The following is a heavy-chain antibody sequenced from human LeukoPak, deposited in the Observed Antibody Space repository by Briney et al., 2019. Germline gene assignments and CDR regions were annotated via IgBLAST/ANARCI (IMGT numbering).Heavy chain of an antibody. CDR2: IKQDGSEK. D-gene: IGHD2/OR15-2a*01. V-gene: IGHV3-7*01. Sequence: GGSLRLSCAASGFTFSSYWMSWVRQAPGKGLEWVANIKQDGSEKYYVDSVKGRFTISRDNAKNSLYLQMNSPRAEDTAVYYCAREPSILLIDYWGQGTLVTVSS. J-gene: IGHJ4*02. CDR3: AREPSILLIDY. CDR1: GFTFSSYW.